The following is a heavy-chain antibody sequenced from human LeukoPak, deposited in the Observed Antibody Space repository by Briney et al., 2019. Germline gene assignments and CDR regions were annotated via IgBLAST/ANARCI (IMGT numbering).Heavy chain of an antibody. CDR2: NSGGSS. V-gene: IGHV3-23*01. CDR1: GFTFSTYG. CDR3: AKDLGSSGWYIDH. J-gene: IGHJ4*02. Sequence: GGSLRLSCTVSGFTFSTYGVYWVRQAPGKGLGWVSSNSGGSSYYADSVKGRFIISRDNSRNTLYLQMNSLRAEDTAVYYCAKDLGSSGWYIDHWGQGTLVTASS. D-gene: IGHD6-19*01.